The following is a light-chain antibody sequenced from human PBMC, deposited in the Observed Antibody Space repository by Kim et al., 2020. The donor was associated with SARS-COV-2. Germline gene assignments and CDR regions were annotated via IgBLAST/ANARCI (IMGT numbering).Light chain of an antibody. CDR3: QQRSNWPMYT. J-gene: IGKJ2*01. CDR2: DAS. CDR1: QRVSRY. V-gene: IGKV3-11*01. Sequence: LAPGGCATLWCRANQRVSRYLAWYQQKPGHAPRLLFYDASNRATGIPARFSGSGSGTDFTLTISSLEPDDFAVYYCQQRSNWPMYTFGQGTKLEI.